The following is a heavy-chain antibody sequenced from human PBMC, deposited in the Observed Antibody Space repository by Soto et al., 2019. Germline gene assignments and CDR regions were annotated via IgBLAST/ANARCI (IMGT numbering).Heavy chain of an antibody. CDR3: ARDSTHYDRSGYTTGTY. Sequence: SETLSLTCTVSGGSISSGDYYWSWIRQPPWKGLEWIGYIYYSGSTYYNPSLKSRVTISVDTSKNQFSLKLSSVTAADTAVYYCARDSTHYDRSGYTTGTYWGHGXLVTV. CDR2: IYYSGST. V-gene: IGHV4-30-4*01. CDR1: GGSISSGDYY. J-gene: IGHJ4*01. D-gene: IGHD3-22*01.